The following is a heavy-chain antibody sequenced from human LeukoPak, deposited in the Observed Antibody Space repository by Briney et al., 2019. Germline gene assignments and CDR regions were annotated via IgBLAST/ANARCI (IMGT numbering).Heavy chain of an antibody. CDR3: ASSPQQPDAFDI. Sequence: SETLSLTCTVSGGSISSGGYYWSWIRQPPGKGLEWIGYIYHSGSTYYNPSLKSRVTISVDRSKNQFSLKLSSVTAADTAVYYCASSPQQPDAFDIWGQGTMVTVSS. CDR1: GGSISSGGYY. D-gene: IGHD6-13*01. V-gene: IGHV4-30-2*01. CDR2: IYHSGST. J-gene: IGHJ3*02.